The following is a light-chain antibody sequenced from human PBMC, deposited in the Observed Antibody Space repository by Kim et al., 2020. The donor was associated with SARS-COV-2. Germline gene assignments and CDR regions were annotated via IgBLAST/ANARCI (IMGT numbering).Light chain of an antibody. V-gene: IGKV3-20*01. CDR1: QSVSSS. CDR2: AAS. CDR3: QQYGSSPKT. J-gene: IGKJ1*01. Sequence: LSPGEIATRSCRASQSVSSSFAWYQQKPGQPPRLLIYAASSRATGIPDRFSGSGSGTDFTLTISRLEPEDFAVYYCQQYGSSPKTCGQGTKVDIK.